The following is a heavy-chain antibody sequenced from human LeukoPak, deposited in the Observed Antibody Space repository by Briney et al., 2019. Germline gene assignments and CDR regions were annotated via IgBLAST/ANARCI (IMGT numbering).Heavy chain of an antibody. V-gene: IGHV4-59*01. CDR3: ARFDAGQYGASDTFDI. D-gene: IGHD3-10*01. CDR2: IHHSGSA. J-gene: IGHJ3*02. CDR1: GDSTTSYY. Sequence: PSETLSLTCTVSGDSTTSYYWSWIRQPPGKGLEWIGYIHHSGSAYYNPSLTSRVTVSVATSKSQFSLNLSSVTAADTAVYYCARFDAGQYGASDTFDIWGQGTMVTVSS.